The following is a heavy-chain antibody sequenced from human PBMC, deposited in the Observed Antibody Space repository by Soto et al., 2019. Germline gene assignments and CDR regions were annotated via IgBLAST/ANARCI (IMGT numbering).Heavy chain of an antibody. CDR3: ARAGVVVPAAINAGWFDP. CDR1: GGTFSSYT. Sequence: GASVKVSCKASGGTFSSYTISWVRQAPGQGLEWMGRIIPILGIANYAQKFQGRVTITADKSTSTAYMELSSLRSEDTAVYYCARAGVVVPAAINAGWFDPWGQGTLVTVSS. D-gene: IGHD2-2*01. J-gene: IGHJ5*02. CDR2: IIPILGIA. V-gene: IGHV1-69*02.